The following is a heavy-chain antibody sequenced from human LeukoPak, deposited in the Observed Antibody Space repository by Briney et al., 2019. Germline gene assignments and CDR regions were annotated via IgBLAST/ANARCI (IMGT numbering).Heavy chain of an antibody. CDR2: IYYSGST. Sequence: SETLSLTCTVSGGSISSYYWSWIRQPPGEGLEWIGYIYYSGSTNYNPSLKSRVTISVDTSKNQFSLKLSSVTAADTAVYYCAREVLRFLWEFDYWGQGTLVTVSS. CDR3: AREVLRFLWEFDY. D-gene: IGHD3-3*01. V-gene: IGHV4-59*08. J-gene: IGHJ4*02. CDR1: GGSISSYY.